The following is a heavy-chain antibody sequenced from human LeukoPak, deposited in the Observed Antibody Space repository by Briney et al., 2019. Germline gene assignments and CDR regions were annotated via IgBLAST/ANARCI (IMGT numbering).Heavy chain of an antibody. Sequence: SQTLSLTCTVSGGSISSGDYYWSWIRQPPGKGLEWIGNIYYSGSTYYNPSLKSRVTISVDTSKNQFSLKLSSVTAADTAVYYCARDSGRNRYFGLWGRGALVTVSS. CDR1: GGSISSGDYY. J-gene: IGHJ2*01. CDR3: ARDSGRNRYFGL. V-gene: IGHV4-30-4*01. CDR2: IYYSGST.